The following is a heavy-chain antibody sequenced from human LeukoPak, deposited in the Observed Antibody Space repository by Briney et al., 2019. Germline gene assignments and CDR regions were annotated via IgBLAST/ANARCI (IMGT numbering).Heavy chain of an antibody. D-gene: IGHD3-22*01. V-gene: IGHV5-51*01. CDR1: GYSFTSYW. CDR3: ARTDYDSSGYYYVFDY. CDR2: IYPGDSDT. Sequence: GESLKISCKGSGYSFTSYWIGWVRQMPGKGLEWIGIIYPGDSDTRYSPSFQGKVTISADQSISTAYLQWSSLKASDTAMYYCARTDYDSSGYYYVFDYWGQGTLVTVSS. J-gene: IGHJ4*02.